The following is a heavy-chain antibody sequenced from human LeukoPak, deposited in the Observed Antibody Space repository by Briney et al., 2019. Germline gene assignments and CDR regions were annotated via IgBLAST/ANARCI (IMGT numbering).Heavy chain of an antibody. D-gene: IGHD4-17*01. CDR2: ISYDGSNK. CDR3: AKDRDFGDPYYYYGMDV. J-gene: IGHJ6*02. CDR1: GFTFSSYG. Sequence: GRSLRLSCAASGFTFSSYGMHWVRQAPGKGLEWVAVISYDGSNKYYADSVKGRFTISRDNSKNTLYLQMNSLTAEDTAVYYCAKDRDFGDPYYYYGMDVWGQGTTVTVSS. V-gene: IGHV3-30*18.